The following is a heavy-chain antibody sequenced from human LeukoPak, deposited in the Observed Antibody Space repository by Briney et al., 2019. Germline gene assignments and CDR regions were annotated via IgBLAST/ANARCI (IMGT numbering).Heavy chain of an antibody. Sequence: TGGSLRLSCAASGFTFSSYSMNWVRQAPGKGLEWVSYISSSSSTIYYADSVKGRFTISRDNAKNSLYLQMNSLRAEDTAVYYCARDKGSYDSDFWGQGTLVTVSS. CDR2: ISSSSSTI. CDR1: GFTFSSYS. D-gene: IGHD5-18*01. CDR3: ARDKGSYDSDF. V-gene: IGHV3-48*01. J-gene: IGHJ4*02.